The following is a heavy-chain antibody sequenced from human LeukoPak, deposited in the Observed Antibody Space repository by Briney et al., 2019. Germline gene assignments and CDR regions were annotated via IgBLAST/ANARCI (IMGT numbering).Heavy chain of an antibody. CDR3: ARSTWYGDFHP. CDR2: IYYSGST. V-gene: IGHV4-31*11. Sequence: SETLSLTCAVYGGSFSGYYWSWIRQHPGKGLEWIGYIYYSGSTYYNPSLKSRVTISVDTSKNQFSLNVRSVTAADTAVYYCARSTWYGDFHPWGQGTLVTVSS. J-gene: IGHJ1*01. CDR1: GGSFSGYY. D-gene: IGHD6-13*01.